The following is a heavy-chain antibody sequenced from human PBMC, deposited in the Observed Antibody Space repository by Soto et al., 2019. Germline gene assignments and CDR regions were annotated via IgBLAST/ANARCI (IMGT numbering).Heavy chain of an antibody. D-gene: IGHD1-26*01. CDR2: IAYDGINK. V-gene: IGHV3-30-3*01. J-gene: IGHJ6*02. CDR3: ARGDQYDILHRYYAMDV. CDR1: GFTFNKFD. Sequence: QVQLVGSGGGVVQPGTSLRLSCVASGFTFNKFDMHWIRQSPDKRLQWVAFIAYDGINKYYTGSVKGRFSVSRDNSKNTVSLQMNNLGLEDTATYFCARGDQYDILHRYYAMDVWGPGTTVTISS.